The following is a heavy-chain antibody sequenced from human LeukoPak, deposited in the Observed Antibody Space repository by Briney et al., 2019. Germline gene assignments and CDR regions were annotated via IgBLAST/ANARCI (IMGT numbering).Heavy chain of an antibody. Sequence: PSETLSLTCTVSGGSISSSSYYWGWIRQPPGKGLEWIGSIYYSGSTYYNPSLKSRVTISVDTSKNQFSLKLSSVTAADTAVYYCARQPMTVTTRYYYHYYMDVWGKGTTVTVSS. D-gene: IGHD4-11*01. J-gene: IGHJ6*03. V-gene: IGHV4-39*01. CDR1: GGSISSSSYY. CDR3: ARQPMTVTTRYYYHYYMDV. CDR2: IYYSGST.